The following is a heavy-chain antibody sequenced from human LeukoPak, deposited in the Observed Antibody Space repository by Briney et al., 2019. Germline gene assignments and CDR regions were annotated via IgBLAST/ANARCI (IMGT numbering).Heavy chain of an antibody. Sequence: PSETLSLTCTVSGGSISSYYWSWIRQPPGKGPEWLGHISYSGSTNYNPSLRSRVTISVDTSKNQFSLKLRSVTAADTAVYYCARVAYSGSYFDYWGQGTLVTVSS. D-gene: IGHD1-26*01. CDR2: ISYSGST. CDR3: ARVAYSGSYFDY. CDR1: GGSISSYY. J-gene: IGHJ4*02. V-gene: IGHV4-59*01.